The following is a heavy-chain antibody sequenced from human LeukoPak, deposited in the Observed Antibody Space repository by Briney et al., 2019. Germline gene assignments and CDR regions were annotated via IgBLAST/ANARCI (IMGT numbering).Heavy chain of an antibody. V-gene: IGHV3-30*02. CDR2: IRYDGSNK. J-gene: IGHJ6*03. Sequence: PGGSLTLSCTPSGFSFSGYGMHWVRQAPGKGLEWVAFIRYDGSNKYYADSVNGRFIISRDNSRDTLFLYMNSLRPEDTAVYYCAKDRLEGSWGYYYYYYMDVWGNGTTVTISS. CDR1: GFSFSGYG. CDR3: AKDRLEGSWGYYYYYYMDV. D-gene: IGHD3-16*01.